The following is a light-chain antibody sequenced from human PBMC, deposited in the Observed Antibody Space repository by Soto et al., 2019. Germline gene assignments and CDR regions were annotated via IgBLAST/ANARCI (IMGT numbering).Light chain of an antibody. V-gene: IGKV3-11*01. CDR1: PSVTNY. CDR3: QQRSDWPIT. Sequence: EIVLTQSRATLSLSPGXXXXXXXRASPSVTNYLAWYQQKPGQPPRLLIYGAFNRATGVPARFSGSGSGTDFTLTITSLEPEDFAVYSCQQRSDWPITFGQGTRLEIK. CDR2: GAF. J-gene: IGKJ5*01.